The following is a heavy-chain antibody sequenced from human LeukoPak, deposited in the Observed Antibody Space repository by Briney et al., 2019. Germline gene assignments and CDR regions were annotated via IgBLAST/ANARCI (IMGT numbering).Heavy chain of an antibody. D-gene: IGHD3-16*01. CDR2: IYYSGST. CDR1: GGSISSSSYY. J-gene: IGHJ2*01. Sequence: SETLSLTCTVSGGSISSSSYYWGWIRQPPGKGLEWIGSIYYSGSTYYNPSLKSRVTISVDTSKNQFSLKLSSVTAADTAVYYCSSTLRWYFDLWGRGTLVTVSS. V-gene: IGHV4-39*07. CDR3: SSTLRWYFDL.